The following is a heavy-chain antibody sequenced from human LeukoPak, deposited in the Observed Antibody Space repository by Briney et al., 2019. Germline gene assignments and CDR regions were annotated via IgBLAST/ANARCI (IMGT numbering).Heavy chain of an antibody. CDR2: IIPIFGTA. J-gene: IGHJ6*02. V-gene: IGHV1-69*13. CDR3: ARVLGSSNWFHYYYGMDV. Sequence: SVKVSCKASGGTFSSYAISWVRQAPGQGLEWMGGIIPIFGTANYAQKFQGRVTITADESTSTAYMELSSLRSEDTAVYYCARVLGSSNWFHYYYGMDVWGQGTTVTVSS. CDR1: GGTFSSYA. D-gene: IGHD2-2*01.